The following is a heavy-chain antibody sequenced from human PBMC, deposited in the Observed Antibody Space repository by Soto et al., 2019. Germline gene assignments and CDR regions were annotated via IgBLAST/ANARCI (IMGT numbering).Heavy chain of an antibody. D-gene: IGHD7-27*01. J-gene: IGHJ4*02. V-gene: IGHV3-23*01. CDR3: AKEPHPLTENKGAFDY. CDR2: ISGSGGST. CDR1: GFTFSSYA. Sequence: EVQLLESGGGLVQPGGSLRLSCAASGFTFSSYAMSWVRQAPGKGLEWVSAISGSGGSTYYADSVKGRFTISRDNSKNTLYMQMNSLRPEDTAVYYSAKEPHPLTENKGAFDYWGQGTLVTVSS.